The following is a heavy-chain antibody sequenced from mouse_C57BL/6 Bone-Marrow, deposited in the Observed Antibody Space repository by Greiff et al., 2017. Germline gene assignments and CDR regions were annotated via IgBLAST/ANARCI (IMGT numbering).Heavy chain of an antibody. CDR1: GYAFTNYL. J-gene: IGHJ3*01. D-gene: IGHD1-1*01. V-gene: IGHV1-54*01. Sequence: VKLMESGAELVRPGTSVKVSCKASGYAFTNYLIEWVKQRPGQGLEWIGVINPGSGGTNYNEKFKGKATLTADKSSSTAYMQLSSLTSEDSAVYFCARLNYGSSYASFADWGQGTLVTVSA. CDR2: INPGSGGT. CDR3: ARLNYGSSYASFAD.